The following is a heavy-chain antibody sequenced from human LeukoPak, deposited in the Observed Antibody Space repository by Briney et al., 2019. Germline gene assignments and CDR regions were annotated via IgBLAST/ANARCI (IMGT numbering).Heavy chain of an antibody. J-gene: IGHJ4*02. CDR1: GFTVNNNY. Sequence: PGGSLRLSCAASGFTVNNNYMSWVRQAPGKGLEWVSVIYSSGTTFYADSVKGRVTISRDNSKNTLYLHMDSLGAEDTAVYYCAGGVLAHYFDYWGQGTLVTVSS. CDR3: AGGVLAHYFDY. CDR2: IYSSGTT. V-gene: IGHV3-66*01. D-gene: IGHD6-13*01.